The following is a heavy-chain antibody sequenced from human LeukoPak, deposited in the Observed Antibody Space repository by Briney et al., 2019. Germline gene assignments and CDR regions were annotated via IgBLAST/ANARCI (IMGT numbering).Heavy chain of an antibody. CDR2: ISSSCYI. D-gene: IGHD3-9*01. J-gene: IGHJ4*02. V-gene: IGHV3-21*01. Sequence: GGSLRLSCAASGFTFSSYSMNWVRQAPGKGLEWVSCISSSCYIYYANSVKGRFTISRDNAKNSLYLQMNSLRAEDTAVYYCARDYENLTGSKTRFHYWGQGTLVTVSS. CDR1: GFTFSSYS. CDR3: ARDYENLTGSKTRFHY.